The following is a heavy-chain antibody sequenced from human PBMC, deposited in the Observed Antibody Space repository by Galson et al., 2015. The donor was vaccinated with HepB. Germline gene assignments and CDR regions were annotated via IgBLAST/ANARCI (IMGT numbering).Heavy chain of an antibody. J-gene: IGHJ4*02. CDR3: AREEKYSYGWGY. CDR2: INPNSGGT. D-gene: IGHD5-18*01. CDR1: GYTFTGYY. V-gene: IGHV1-2*06. Sequence: SVKVSCKASGYTFTGYYMHWVRLAPGQGLEWMGRINPNSGGTNYAQKFQGRVTMTRDTSISTAYMELSRLRSDDTAVYYCAREEKYSYGWGYWGQGTLVTVSS.